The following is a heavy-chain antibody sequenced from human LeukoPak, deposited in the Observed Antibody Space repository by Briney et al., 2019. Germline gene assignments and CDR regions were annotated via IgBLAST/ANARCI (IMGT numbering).Heavy chain of an antibody. D-gene: IGHD3-16*02. V-gene: IGHV3-66*01. CDR1: GFTVSSNH. CDR3: ARGGELSSFDS. CDR2: IYTGGST. Sequence: PGGSLRLSCAASGFTVSSNHMSWVRQAPGKGLEWVSVIYTGGSTYYADSVKGRFTISRDISKNTLYLQMNNLRAEDTAVYYCARGGELSSFDSWGQGTLVTVSS. J-gene: IGHJ4*02.